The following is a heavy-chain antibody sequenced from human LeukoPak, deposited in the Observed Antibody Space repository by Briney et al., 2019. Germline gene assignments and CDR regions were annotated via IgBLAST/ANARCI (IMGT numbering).Heavy chain of an antibody. CDR2: IYYTGST. CDR3: ARESGNDRKLDY. Sequence: PSETLSLTCTVSGGSVSSGSHYWSWLRQPPGKGLEWIGYIYYTGSTNYNPPLKSRVTMSVDTSTNQFSLRLTSVTAADTAVYYCARESGNDRKLDYWGQGTLVTVSS. D-gene: IGHD5-12*01. CDR1: GGSVSSGSHY. V-gene: IGHV4-61*01. J-gene: IGHJ4*02.